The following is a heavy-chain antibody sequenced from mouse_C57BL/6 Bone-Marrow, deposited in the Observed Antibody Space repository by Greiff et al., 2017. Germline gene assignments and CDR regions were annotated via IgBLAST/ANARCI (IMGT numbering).Heavy chain of an antibody. J-gene: IGHJ3*01. CDR2: INPYNGGT. D-gene: IGHD1-1*01. CDR1: GYTFTDYY. CDR3: ASLLTWFAY. V-gene: IGHV1-19*01. Sequence: EVQLQQSGPVLVKPGASVKMSCKASGYTFTDYYMNWVKQSHGKSLEWIGVINPYNGGTSYNQKFKGKATLTVDKSSSTAYMELNSLTSEDSAVYYCASLLTWFAYWGRGTLVTVSA.